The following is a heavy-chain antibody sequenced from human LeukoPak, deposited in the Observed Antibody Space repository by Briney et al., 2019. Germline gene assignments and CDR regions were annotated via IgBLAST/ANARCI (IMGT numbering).Heavy chain of an antibody. Sequence: PSETLSLTCTVSGGSIRNYYWNWIRQPPGKGLEWIGYTPASGHTDYKPSLKSRVTISVDLSKNQFSLKLTSATAADTAVYYCARWYSHGRYFDYWGQGALLTVSS. J-gene: IGHJ4*03. CDR1: GGSIRNYY. D-gene: IGHD1-26*01. V-gene: IGHV4-59*01. CDR2: TPASGHT. CDR3: ARWYSHGRYFDY.